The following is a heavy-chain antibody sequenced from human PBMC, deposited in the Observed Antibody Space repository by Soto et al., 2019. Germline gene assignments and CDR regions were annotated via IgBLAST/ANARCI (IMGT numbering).Heavy chain of an antibody. CDR1: GYTFTSYY. J-gene: IGHJ4*02. CDR3: ARDERYCSGGSCYPSFEY. CDR2: INPSGGST. Sequence: ASVKVSCKASGYTFTSYYMHWVGQAPGQGLEWMGIINPSGGSTSYAQKFQGRVTMTRDTSTSTVYMELSSLRSEDTAVYYCARDERYCSGGSCYPSFEYWGQGTLVSVSS. V-gene: IGHV1-46*01. D-gene: IGHD2-15*01.